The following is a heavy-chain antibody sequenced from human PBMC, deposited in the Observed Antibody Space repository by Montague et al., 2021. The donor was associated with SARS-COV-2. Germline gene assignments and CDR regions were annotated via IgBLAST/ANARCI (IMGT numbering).Heavy chain of an antibody. V-gene: IGHV4-34*01. Sequence: SETLSLTCAVYGGSFSGHYWNWIRQPPGKGLEWIGEINHSGSTNNNPSLKSRVTMSVDTSKNQFSLKLGSVTAADTAVYYCARGARQGYGFRLGSFDSWGQGTLVTVSS. CDR2: INHSGST. CDR3: ARGARQGYGFRLGSFDS. J-gene: IGHJ4*02. D-gene: IGHD3-10*01. CDR1: GGSFSGHY.